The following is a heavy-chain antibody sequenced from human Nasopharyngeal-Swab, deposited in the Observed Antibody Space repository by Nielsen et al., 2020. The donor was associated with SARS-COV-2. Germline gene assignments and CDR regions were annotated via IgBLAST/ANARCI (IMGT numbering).Heavy chain of an antibody. J-gene: IGHJ5*02. CDR3: ARDPNGGFDP. D-gene: IGHD3-10*01. CDR1: GVSISSYY. V-gene: IGHV4-59*01. Sequence: SETLSLTCTVSGVSISSYYWSWIRQPPGKGLEWIGYIYYSGSTNYNPSLKSRVTISVDTSKNQFSLKLSSVTAADTAVYYCARDPNGGFDPWGQGTLVTVSS. CDR2: IYYSGST.